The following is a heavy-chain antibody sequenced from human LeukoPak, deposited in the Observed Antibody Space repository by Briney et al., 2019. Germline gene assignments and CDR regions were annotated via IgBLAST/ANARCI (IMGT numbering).Heavy chain of an antibody. Sequence: GASVKVSCKASGYTFTSYDINWVRQATGQGLEWMGWMNPNSGNTGYAQKFQGRVTITRNTSISTAYMELSSLRSEDTAVYYCAMYWGFNYYYYYMDVWGKGTTVTVSS. CDR1: GYTFTSYD. CDR2: MNPNSGNT. D-gene: IGHD2-8*02. CDR3: AMYWGFNYYYYYMDV. J-gene: IGHJ6*03. V-gene: IGHV1-8*03.